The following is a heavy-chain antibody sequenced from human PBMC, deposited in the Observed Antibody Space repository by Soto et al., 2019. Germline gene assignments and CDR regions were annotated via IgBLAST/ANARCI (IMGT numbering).Heavy chain of an antibody. Sequence: VQLVQSGAEVKKPGSSVKVSCKASGGTFSNYAITWVRQAPGRGLEWLGRIIPIFGTTDYAQKLQGRVTITADESTTTAYMELSSLRSDDTAVYYCAKDGVRESYFGNWFYPWGQVILATVSS. D-gene: IGHD1-26*01. J-gene: IGHJ5*02. CDR2: IIPIFGTT. CDR3: AKDGVRESYFGNWFYP. CDR1: GGTFSNYA. V-gene: IGHV1-69*15.